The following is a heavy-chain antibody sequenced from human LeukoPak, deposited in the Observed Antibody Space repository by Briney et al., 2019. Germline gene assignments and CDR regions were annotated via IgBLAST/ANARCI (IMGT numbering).Heavy chain of an antibody. CDR1: GFTFSNYW. CDR2: IKQDGSEK. CDR3: ARVRVTNNWFDP. D-gene: IGHD4-17*01. J-gene: IGHJ5*02. V-gene: IGHV3-7*01. Sequence: GGSLRLSCAASGFTFSNYWMSWVRQAPGKGLEWVANIKQDGSEKYYVDSVKGRFTISRDNAKNSLYLQMNSLRAEDTAVYYCARVRVTNNWFDPWGQGTLVTVSS.